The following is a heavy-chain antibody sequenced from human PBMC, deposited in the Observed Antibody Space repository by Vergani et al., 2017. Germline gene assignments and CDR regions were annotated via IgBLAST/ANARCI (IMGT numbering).Heavy chain of an antibody. CDR3: AGDTHSWQRADR. Sequence: QVQLVQWGAGLLKPSETLSLTCHVFGVSVTDYNCNWIRQAPGKGLEWIGSLSTTGGATHASHNPSLKSRVSISVDTSKSQFSLRLTSVTAADSAIYYCAGDTHSWQRADRWGQGLLVSVSS. CDR1: GVSVTDYN. J-gene: IGHJ5*02. D-gene: IGHD6-13*01. CDR2: LSTTGGA. V-gene: IGHV4-59*02.